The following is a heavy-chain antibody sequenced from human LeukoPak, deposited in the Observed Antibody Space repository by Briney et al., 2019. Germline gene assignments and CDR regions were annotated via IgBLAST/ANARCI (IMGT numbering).Heavy chain of an antibody. Sequence: SETLSLTCAVYGGSFSGYYWSWIRQPPGKGPEWIGEINHSGSTNYNPSLKSRVTISVDTSKNQFSLKLSSVTAADTAVYYCARDDEVAGRAYDYWGQGTLVTVSS. J-gene: IGHJ4*02. CDR3: ARDDEVAGRAYDY. D-gene: IGHD6-19*01. V-gene: IGHV4-34*01. CDR1: GGSFSGYY. CDR2: INHSGST.